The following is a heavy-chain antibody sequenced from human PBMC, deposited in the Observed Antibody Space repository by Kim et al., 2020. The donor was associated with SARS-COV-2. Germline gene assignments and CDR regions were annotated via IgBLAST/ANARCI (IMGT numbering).Heavy chain of an antibody. D-gene: IGHD3-10*01. CDR1: GFTFSSYA. CDR2: ISGSGGST. V-gene: IGHV3-23*01. J-gene: IGHJ4*02. CDR3: AKVLYGSGSYYFLMVDRRAYYFDH. Sequence: GGSLRLSCAASGFTFSSYAMSWVRQAPGKGLEWVSAISGSGGSTYYADSVKGRFTISRDNSKNTLYLQMNSLRAGDTAVYYCAKVLYGSGSYYFLMVDRRAYYFDHLGQGTLVTVSS.